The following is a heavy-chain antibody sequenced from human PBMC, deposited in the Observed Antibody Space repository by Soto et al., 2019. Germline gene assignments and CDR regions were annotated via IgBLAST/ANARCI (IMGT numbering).Heavy chain of an antibody. J-gene: IGHJ6*03. D-gene: IGHD5-12*01. CDR3: ARVLVSGYSHSYYYMDF. V-gene: IGHV6-1*01. Sequence: SQTLSLTCAISGDSVSSSTAAWHWVRQSPSRGREWLGRTYFRARWYNDYAVSVKSRITINADTSKNQFSLHLHSVSPEDTAVYYCARVLVSGYSHSYYYMDFWGKATTVTVSS. CDR1: GDSVSSSTAA. CDR2: TYFRARWYN.